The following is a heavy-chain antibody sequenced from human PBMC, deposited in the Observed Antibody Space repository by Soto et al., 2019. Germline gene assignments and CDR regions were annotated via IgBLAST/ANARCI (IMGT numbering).Heavy chain of an antibody. D-gene: IGHD1-26*01. CDR1: GFTISSYG. V-gene: IGHV3-30*03. CDR2: ISYDGSNK. J-gene: IGHJ4*02. Sequence: GGSLRLSCAASGFTISSYGMHWVRQAPGKGLEWVAVISYDGSNKYYADSVKGRFTISRDNSKNTLYLQMNSLRAEDTAVYYCSRPLVGATTDPWYFDCWGQGTRVTVSS. CDR3: SRPLVGATTDPWYFDC.